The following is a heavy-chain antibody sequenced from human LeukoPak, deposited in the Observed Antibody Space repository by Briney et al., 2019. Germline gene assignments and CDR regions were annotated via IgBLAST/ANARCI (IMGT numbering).Heavy chain of an antibody. CDR3: ARGRRSSALGY. CDR2: INHSGST. D-gene: IGHD3-22*01. Sequence: SETLSLTCAVYGGSFSGYYWSWIRQPPGKGLEWIGEINHSGSTNYNPSLKSRVTISVDTSKNQFSLELSSVTAADTAVYYCARGRRSSALGYWGQGTLVTVSS. J-gene: IGHJ4*02. V-gene: IGHV4-34*01. CDR1: GGSFSGYY.